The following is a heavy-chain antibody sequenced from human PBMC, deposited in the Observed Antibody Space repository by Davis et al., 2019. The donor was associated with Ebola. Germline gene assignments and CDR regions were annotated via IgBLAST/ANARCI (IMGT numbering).Heavy chain of an antibody. J-gene: IGHJ6*02. CDR2: TYYNSKCYN. V-gene: IGHV6-1*01. CDR3: VRGWGRSGLDV. CDR1: GDSVFGKNGA. D-gene: IGHD3-16*01. Sequence: PSETLSLTCAISGDSVFGKNGAWHWIRQSPXXXXFWLGRTYYNSKCYNDYAVSVKSRITINPDTSKNQFSLQLNSVTTEDAAVYYCVRGWGRSGLDVWGQGTTVTVSS.